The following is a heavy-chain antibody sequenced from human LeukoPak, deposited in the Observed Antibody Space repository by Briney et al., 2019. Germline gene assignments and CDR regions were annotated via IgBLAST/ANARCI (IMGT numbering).Heavy chain of an antibody. D-gene: IGHD6-13*01. CDR1: GGSISSYY. J-gene: IGHJ5*02. Sequence: PSETLSLTCTVSGGSISSYYWSWIRQPAGKGLEWIGHIYTSGSTNYNPSLKSRVTMSVDTSKNQFSLKLSSVTAADTAVYYCAGVIVSAAGNWFDPWGQGTLVTVSS. V-gene: IGHV4-4*07. CDR2: IYTSGST. CDR3: AGVIVSAAGNWFDP.